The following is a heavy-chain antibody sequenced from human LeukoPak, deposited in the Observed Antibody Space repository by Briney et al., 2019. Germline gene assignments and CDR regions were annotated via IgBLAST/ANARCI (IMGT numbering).Heavy chain of an antibody. CDR3: ASDDYGDYEDRFDI. J-gene: IGHJ3*02. CDR2: ISSTSTYI. V-gene: IGHV3-21*01. D-gene: IGHD4-17*01. CDR1: GFTFSRAT. Sequence: KPGGSLRLSCVVSGFTFSRATMNWVRQAPGKGLEWVSYISSTSTYINYADSVKGRFTISRDNAKKSLYLQMNGLRGEDTAMYYCASDDYGDYEDRFDIWGQGTMVTVSS.